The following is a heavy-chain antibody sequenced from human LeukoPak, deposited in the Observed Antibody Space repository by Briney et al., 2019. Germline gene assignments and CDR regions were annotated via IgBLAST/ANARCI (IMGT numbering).Heavy chain of an antibody. CDR3: ARVSPVEMATIYFDY. Sequence: SSETLSLTCTVSGGSISSYYWSWIRQPAGKGLEWIGRIYTSGSTNYNPSLKSRVTMSVDTSKNQFSLKLSSVTAADTAVYYCARVSPVEMATIYFDYWGQGTLVTVSS. CDR1: GGSISSYY. J-gene: IGHJ4*02. CDR2: IYTSGST. D-gene: IGHD5-24*01. V-gene: IGHV4-4*07.